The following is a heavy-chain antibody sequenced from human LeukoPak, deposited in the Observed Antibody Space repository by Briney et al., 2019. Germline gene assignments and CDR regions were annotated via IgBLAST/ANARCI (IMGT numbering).Heavy chain of an antibody. CDR3: ARDLGDCSSTSCNPLGWFVP. CDR2: IYHSGST. J-gene: IGHJ5*02. CDR1: GYSISSGYY. V-gene: IGHV4-38-2*02. D-gene: IGHD2-2*01. Sequence: SETLPLTCTVSGYSISSGYYWGWIRPPPGKGLEWIGSIYHSGSTYYNPSLKSRVTISVDTSKNQVSLKLSSVTAADTAVYYCARDLGDCSSTSCNPLGWFVPWGQGTLVTVSS.